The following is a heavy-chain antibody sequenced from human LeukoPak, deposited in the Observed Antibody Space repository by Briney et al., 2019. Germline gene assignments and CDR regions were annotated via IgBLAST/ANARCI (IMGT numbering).Heavy chain of an antibody. CDR2: IKQDGSEK. V-gene: IGHV3-7*01. J-gene: IGHJ4*02. CDR3: ARELWFGEAMGAPDY. D-gene: IGHD3-10*01. CDR1: GFTFSYYS. Sequence: GGSLRLSCAASGFTFSYYSMTWVRQAPGKGLEWVANIKQDGSEKYFVDSVKGRFTISGDNAKNSLYLQMNSLRAEDTAVYYCARELWFGEAMGAPDYWGQGTLVTVSS.